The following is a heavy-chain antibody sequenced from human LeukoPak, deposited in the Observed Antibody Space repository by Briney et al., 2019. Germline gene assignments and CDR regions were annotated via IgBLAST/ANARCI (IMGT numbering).Heavy chain of an antibody. V-gene: IGHV4-34*01. CDR2: INHSGST. CDR3: ARVHGTGVEYYFDY. CDR1: GGSFSGYY. J-gene: IGHJ4*02. D-gene: IGHD7-27*01. Sequence: KPSETLSLTCAVYGGSFSGYYWSWIRQPPGKGLEWIGEINHSGSTNYNPSLKSRVTISVDTSKNQFSLKLSSVTAADTAVYYCARVHGTGVEYYFDYWGQGALVTVSS.